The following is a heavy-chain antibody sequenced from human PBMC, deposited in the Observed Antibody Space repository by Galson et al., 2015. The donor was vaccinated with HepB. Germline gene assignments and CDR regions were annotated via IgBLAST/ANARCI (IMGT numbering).Heavy chain of an antibody. V-gene: IGHV4-34*01. CDR3: ARGDWFEGYFDL. CDR2: INHSGST. J-gene: IGHJ2*01. D-gene: IGHD3-9*01. Sequence: ETLSLTCAVYGGSFSGYYWSWIRQPPGKGLEWIGEINHSGSTNYNPSLKSRVTISVDTSKNQFSLKLSSVTAADTAVYYCARGDWFEGYFDLWGRGTLVTVSS. CDR1: GGSFSGYY.